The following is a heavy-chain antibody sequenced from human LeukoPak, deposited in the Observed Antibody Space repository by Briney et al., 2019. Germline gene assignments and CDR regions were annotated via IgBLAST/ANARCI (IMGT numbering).Heavy chain of an antibody. CDR1: GFTFSSYA. CDR3: AKALFMVATSSYYYGMDV. CDR2: ISGSGGST. J-gene: IGHJ6*02. Sequence: GGSLRLSCAASGFTFSSYAMRWVRQAPGKGLEWVSAISGSGGSTYYADSVKGRFTISRDNSKNTLYLQMNSLRAEDTAVYYCAKALFMVATSSYYYGMDVWGQGTTVTVSS. D-gene: IGHD5-12*01. V-gene: IGHV3-23*01.